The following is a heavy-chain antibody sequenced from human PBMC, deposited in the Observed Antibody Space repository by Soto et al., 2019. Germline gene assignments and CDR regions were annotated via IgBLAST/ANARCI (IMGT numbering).Heavy chain of an antibody. CDR1: GGSFSGYY. V-gene: IGHV4-34*01. J-gene: IGHJ6*02. Sequence: QVQLQQWGAGLLKPSETLSLTCAVYGGSFSGYYWSWIRQSPGKGLEWIGEIKHRGSTNYNPSLKSRVTISVDTSKNQFSLKLSSVTAADTAVYYCARGLWERVRGVIGMDVWGQGTTVTVSS. CDR2: IKHRGST. D-gene: IGHD3-10*01. CDR3: ARGLWERVRGVIGMDV.